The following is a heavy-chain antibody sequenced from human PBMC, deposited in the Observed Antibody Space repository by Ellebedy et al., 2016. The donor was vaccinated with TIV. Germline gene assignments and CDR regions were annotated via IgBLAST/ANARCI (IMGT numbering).Heavy chain of an antibody. V-gene: IGHV3-30-3*01. J-gene: IGHJ4*02. D-gene: IGHD6-19*01. CDR2: LSYDGSNK. Sequence: GESLKISCAASGFTFSDYAMHWVRQAPGKGLEWVSVLSYDGSNKFYADSVKGRFTISRDNSKNTLYLQMNSLRPEDTAVYYCARDRSTFWQWLVGGTDYWGQGTLVTISS. CDR1: GFTFSDYA. CDR3: ARDRSTFWQWLVGGTDY.